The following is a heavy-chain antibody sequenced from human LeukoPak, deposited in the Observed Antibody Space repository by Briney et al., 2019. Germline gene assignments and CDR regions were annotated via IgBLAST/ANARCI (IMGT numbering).Heavy chain of an antibody. J-gene: IGHJ4*02. V-gene: IGHV3-21*01. CDR2: ISSSSTYI. D-gene: IGHD2-15*01. CDR1: GFTFSSYG. Sequence: GGSLRLSCAASGFTFSSYGMSWVRQAPGKGLEWVSSISSSSTYIYYPDSVKGRFTISRDNAKNSLYLHMNSLRDEDTAVYYCSRDLLLADNGGSSAHDYWGQGTLVTVSS. CDR3: SRDLLLADNGGSSAHDY.